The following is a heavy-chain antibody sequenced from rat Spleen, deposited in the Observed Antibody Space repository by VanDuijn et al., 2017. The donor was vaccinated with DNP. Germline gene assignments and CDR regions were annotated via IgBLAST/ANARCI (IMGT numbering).Heavy chain of an antibody. J-gene: IGHJ3*01. D-gene: IGHD4-3*01. Sequence: EVQLQESGPGLVKPSQSLSLTCSVTGYSITSNYWGWIRKFPGHKMEWVGHINYSGSTGYNPSLKSRISITRDTSKNQFFLQLSSVTTEDTAFMQLSSLTPDDSAVYYCARSWVGVRGIWFAYWGQGTLVTVSS. CDR3: SSLTPDDSAVYYCARSWVGVRGIWFAY. CDR1: GYSITSNY. CDR2: INYSGST. V-gene: IGHV3-1*01.